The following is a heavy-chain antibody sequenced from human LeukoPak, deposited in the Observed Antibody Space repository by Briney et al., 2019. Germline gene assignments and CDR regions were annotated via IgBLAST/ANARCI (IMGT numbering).Heavy chain of an antibody. Sequence: GGSLRLSCAASGFTVSSNYMSWVRQAPGKGLEWVSVIYSGGSTYYADSVKGRFTISRDNSKNTLYLQMNSLRAEDTAAYYCARGLWGYYDISGAFDIWGQGTMVTVSS. J-gene: IGHJ3*02. CDR1: GFTVSSNY. CDR3: ARGLWGYYDISGAFDI. V-gene: IGHV3-66*01. D-gene: IGHD3-9*01. CDR2: IYSGGST.